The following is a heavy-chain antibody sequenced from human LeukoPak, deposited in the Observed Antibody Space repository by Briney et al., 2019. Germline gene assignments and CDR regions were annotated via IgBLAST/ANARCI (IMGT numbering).Heavy chain of an antibody. J-gene: IGHJ4*02. CDR1: GYTFTSYA. CDR3: ARTLGDFDWFGF. D-gene: IGHD3-9*01. Sequence: GASVKVSCKASGYTFTSYAMHWVRQAPGQRLEWMGWINAGNGNTKYSQKFQGRVTITRDTSASTAYMELSSLRSEDTAAYYCARTLGDFDWFGFWGQGTLVTVSS. V-gene: IGHV1-3*01. CDR2: INAGNGNT.